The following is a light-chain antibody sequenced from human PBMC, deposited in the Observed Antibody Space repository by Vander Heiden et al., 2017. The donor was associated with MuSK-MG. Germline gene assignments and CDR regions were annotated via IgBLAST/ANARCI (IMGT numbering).Light chain of an antibody. CDR2: KAS. CDR3: QQYNSYSKT. CDR1: QRISSW. V-gene: IGKV1-5*03. J-gene: IGKJ1*01. Sequence: DTQMTQSPSTLSASVGDRVTITCRASQRISSWLAWYQQKPGKAPNLLIYKASRLESGVPSRFSGSGSGTEFTLTISSLQPDDFATYYCQQYNSYSKTFGQGTKVEIK.